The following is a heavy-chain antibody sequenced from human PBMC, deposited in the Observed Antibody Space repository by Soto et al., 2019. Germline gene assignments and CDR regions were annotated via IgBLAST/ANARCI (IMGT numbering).Heavy chain of an antibody. J-gene: IGHJ4*02. Sequence: SETLSLTCTFSGGSIISYYWSWIRQPPGKGLEWIGYIYYSGSTNYNPSLKSRVTISVDTSKNQFSLKLSSVTAADTAVYYCARDQGGSSSAYFFDYWGQGTLVTVSS. CDR1: GGSIISYY. CDR2: IYYSGST. D-gene: IGHD6-6*01. V-gene: IGHV4-59*01. CDR3: ARDQGGSSSAYFFDY.